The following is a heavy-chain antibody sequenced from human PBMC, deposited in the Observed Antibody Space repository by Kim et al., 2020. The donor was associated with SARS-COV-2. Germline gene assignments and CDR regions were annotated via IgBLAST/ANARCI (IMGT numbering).Heavy chain of an antibody. J-gene: IGHJ4*02. V-gene: IGHV4-4*06. D-gene: IGHD6-13*01. CDR3: AGDGGRIAAALH. Sequence: TYNPSLKSRVTNSVDTSKNPFSLTLSSVTAADTAVYYCAGDGGRIAAALHWGQGTLVTVSS.